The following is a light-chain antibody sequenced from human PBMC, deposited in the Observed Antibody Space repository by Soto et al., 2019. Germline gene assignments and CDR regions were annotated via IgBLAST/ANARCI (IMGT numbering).Light chain of an antibody. Sequence: QSVLTQPPSASGTPGQRVTISCSGGSSNIGSNSVYWYQELPGTAPKLLIYSNSQRPSGVPDRFSGSKSGTSASLAISGLRSEDEADYYCAAWDDSLSCLYVFGTGTKLTVL. CDR3: AAWDDSLSCLYV. CDR1: SSNIGSNS. V-gene: IGLV1-47*02. CDR2: SNS. J-gene: IGLJ1*01.